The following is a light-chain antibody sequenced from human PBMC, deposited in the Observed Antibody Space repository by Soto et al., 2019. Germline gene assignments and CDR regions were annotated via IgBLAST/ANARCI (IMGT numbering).Light chain of an antibody. J-gene: IGKJ1*01. Sequence: EIVLTQSPGTLSLSPAEKATLSCRASQSVSSSFLAWYQQKPGQAPRLLIYGASSRAPGIPDRFSGSGSGTDFTLTISRLEPEDFAVYYCQQYGSSPRTFGQGTKVDIK. CDR3: QQYGSSPRT. CDR1: QSVSSSF. V-gene: IGKV3-20*01. CDR2: GAS.